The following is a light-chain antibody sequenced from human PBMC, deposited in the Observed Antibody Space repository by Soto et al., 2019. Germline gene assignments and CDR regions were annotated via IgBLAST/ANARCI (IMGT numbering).Light chain of an antibody. Sequence: SVLAQPASGSGSPGQSITISCTGTSSDVGGYNYVSWYRQHPGRAPKLMIYDVSNRPSGVSNRFSGSKSGNTASLTISGLQAEDEADYYCSSYTRSSTYVFGTGTKVTVL. CDR3: SSYTRSSTYV. V-gene: IGLV2-14*01. CDR1: SSDVGGYNY. CDR2: DVS. J-gene: IGLJ1*01.